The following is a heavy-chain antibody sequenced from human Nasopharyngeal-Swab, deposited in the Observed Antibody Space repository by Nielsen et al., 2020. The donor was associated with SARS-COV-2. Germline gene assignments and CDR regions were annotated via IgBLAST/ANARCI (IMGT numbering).Heavy chain of an antibody. D-gene: IGHD6-13*01. CDR3: ARGAAAAGVYYYYYGMDV. V-gene: IGHV1-2*04. Sequence: ASVKVSCKASGGTFSSYAISWVRQAPGQGLEWMGGINPNSGGTNYAQKFQGWVTMTRDTSISTAYMELSRLRSDDTAVYYCARGAAAAGVYYYYYGMDVWGQGTTVTVSS. CDR1: GGTFSSYA. J-gene: IGHJ6*02. CDR2: INPNSGGT.